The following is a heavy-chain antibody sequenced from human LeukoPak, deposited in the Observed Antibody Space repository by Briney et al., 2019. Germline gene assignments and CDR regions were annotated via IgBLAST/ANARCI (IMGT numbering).Heavy chain of an antibody. CDR3: ARGGDGNRRDFDY. Sequence: ASVKVSCKASGYTLTAYYMHWLRQAPGQGLQWMGWINPNSGDPNYAQTFQGRVTMTRDTSISTAYMQLNSLRSDDTAVYYCARGGDGNRRDFDYWGQGTLVTVSS. J-gene: IGHJ4*02. CDR1: GYTLTAYY. D-gene: IGHD5-24*01. CDR2: INPNSGDP. V-gene: IGHV1-2*02.